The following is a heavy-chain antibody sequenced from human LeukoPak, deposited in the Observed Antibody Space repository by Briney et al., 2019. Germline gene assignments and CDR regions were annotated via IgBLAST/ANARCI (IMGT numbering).Heavy chain of an antibody. D-gene: IGHD4-17*01. Sequence: PSETLSLTCTVSGGSISSGGYYWSWIPQHPGKGLEWIGYIYYSGSTYYNPSLKSRVTISVDKSKNQVSLNLRSATAADTAMYYCATSTVMNEYCLDYWAQGTLVTVSS. V-gene: IGHV4-31*09. J-gene: IGHJ4*02. CDR1: GGSISSGGYY. CDR3: ATSTVMNEYCLDY. CDR2: IYYSGST.